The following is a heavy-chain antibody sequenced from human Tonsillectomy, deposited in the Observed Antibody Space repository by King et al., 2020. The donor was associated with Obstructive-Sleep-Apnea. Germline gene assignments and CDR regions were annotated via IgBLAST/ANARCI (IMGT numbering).Heavy chain of an antibody. CDR3: ARSGTTVTTGVDY. CDR2: IYYSGST. D-gene: IGHD4-11*01. Sequence: QLQESGPGLVKPSETLSLTCTVSGGSISSSSYYWGWIRQPPGKGLEWIGSIYYSGSTYYNPSLKSRVTISVDTSKNQFSLKLSSVTAADTAVYYCARSGTTVTTGVDYWGQGTLVTVSS. CDR1: GGSISSSSYY. J-gene: IGHJ4*02. V-gene: IGHV4-39*07.